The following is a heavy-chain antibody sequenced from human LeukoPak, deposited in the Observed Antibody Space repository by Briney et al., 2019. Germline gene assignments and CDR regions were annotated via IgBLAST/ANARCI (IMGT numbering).Heavy chain of an antibody. Sequence: PSETLSLTCTVSGGAISSGSYYWSWIRQPPGKGLEWIGRIYTSGSTNYNPSLKCRVTISVDTSKNQFSLKLSSVTAADTAVYYCARWARGVFDYWGQGTLVTVSS. CDR1: GGAISSGSYY. V-gene: IGHV4-61*02. J-gene: IGHJ4*02. CDR2: IYTSGST. D-gene: IGHD5-12*01. CDR3: ARWARGVFDY.